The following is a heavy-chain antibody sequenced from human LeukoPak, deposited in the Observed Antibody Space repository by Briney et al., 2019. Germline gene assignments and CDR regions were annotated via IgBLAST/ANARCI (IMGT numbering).Heavy chain of an antibody. V-gene: IGHV4-59*01. CDR3: ARVGLGIATKFDP. CDR1: GGSISSYY. Sequence: PSETLSLTCTVSGGSISSYYWSWIRQPPGKGLEWIGYIYYSGSTNYNPSLRSRVTISVDTSKNQFSLKLSSVTAADTAVYYCARVGLGIATKFDPWGQGTLVTVSS. CDR2: IYYSGST. D-gene: IGHD6-13*01. J-gene: IGHJ5*02.